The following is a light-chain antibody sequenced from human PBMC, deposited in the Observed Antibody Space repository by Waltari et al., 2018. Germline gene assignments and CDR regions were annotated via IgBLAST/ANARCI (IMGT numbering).Light chain of an antibody. Sequence: QSVLTQPPSVSAAPGQKVSISCSGSSSNIGTNYVSWYQQLPGTAPKHLIYETFGRPSGMPGRFSGSRSGTSATLDITGLQTGDEADYYCGTWDAYLNAGIFGGGTKVTVL. J-gene: IGLJ2*01. V-gene: IGLV1-51*02. CDR2: ETF. CDR3: GTWDAYLNAGI. CDR1: SSNIGTNY.